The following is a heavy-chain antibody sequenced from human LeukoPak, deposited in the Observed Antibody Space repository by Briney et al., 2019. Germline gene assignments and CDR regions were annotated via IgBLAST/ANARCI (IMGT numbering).Heavy chain of an antibody. J-gene: IGHJ1*01. V-gene: IGHV4-59*01. Sequence: SETLSLTCTVSGGSISSYFWIWLRQPPGKGLECFVRFHYSGNTNHNPSLKSRVTISVDTSKNHFSLKLSSVPAADTAVYYCARASGYSGYDRAAEYFQQWGQGTLVTVSS. CDR3: ARASGYSGYDRAAEYFQQ. CDR2: FHYSGNT. CDR1: GGSISSYF. D-gene: IGHD5-12*01.